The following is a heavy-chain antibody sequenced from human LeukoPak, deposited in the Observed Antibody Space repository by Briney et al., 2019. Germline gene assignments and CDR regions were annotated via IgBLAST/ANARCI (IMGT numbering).Heavy chain of an antibody. CDR1: GFTLSSYW. V-gene: IGHV3-74*01. J-gene: IGHJ4*02. Sequence: GGSLRLSCAASGFTLSSYWMHWVRQAPGKGLVWVSRINSDGSSANYADSAKGRFTISRDNAKNTLYLQMNSLRAEDTAVYYCARSSPYSTSWYPGWGQGTLVTVSS. D-gene: IGHD6-13*01. CDR3: ARSSPYSTSWYPG. CDR2: INSDGSSA.